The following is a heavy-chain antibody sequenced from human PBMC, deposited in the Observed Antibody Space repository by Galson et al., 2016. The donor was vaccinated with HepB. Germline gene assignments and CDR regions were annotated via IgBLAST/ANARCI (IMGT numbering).Heavy chain of an antibody. Sequence: QSGAEVKKPGESLKISCKGSPYSFSGYWIGWVRQMPGKGLEWMGIIYPDDSDTRYSPSFQGQVTISADKSITTAYLQWSSLKASDTAMYYCARGSDTPTTVTRMVHYYHYMDVWGKGTAVTVSS. D-gene: IGHD4-17*01. CDR2: IYPDDSDT. CDR1: PYSFSGYW. J-gene: IGHJ6*03. CDR3: ARGSDTPTTVTRMVHYYHYMDV. V-gene: IGHV5-51*01.